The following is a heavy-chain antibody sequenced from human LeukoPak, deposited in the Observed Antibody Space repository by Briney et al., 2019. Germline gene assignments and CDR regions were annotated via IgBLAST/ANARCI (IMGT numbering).Heavy chain of an antibody. CDR2: IFYRGST. J-gene: IGHJ4*02. D-gene: IGHD2-15*01. V-gene: IGHV4-39*07. CDR1: GDPISSRSYY. CDR3: ARDAPGCSGGSCYFDY. Sequence: PSETLSLTCTVSGDPISSRSYYWDWIRQPPRGGLEWIGSIFYRGSTYYNPSLKSRVTISLDTSKDQFSLKLSSVTAADTAVYYCARDAPGCSGGSCYFDYWGQGTLVTVSS.